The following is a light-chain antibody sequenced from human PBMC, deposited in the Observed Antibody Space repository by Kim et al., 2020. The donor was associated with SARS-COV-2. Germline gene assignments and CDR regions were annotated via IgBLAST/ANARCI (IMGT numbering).Light chain of an antibody. CDR3: QHYSRFPDT. J-gene: IGKJ2*01. Sequence: SASVGDRVTITCRASENIGTWLTWYQQKPGRAPSLLIYLASTLESGVPSRFSGTGSGTEFSLSITSLQPDDFATYYCQHYSRFPDTFGQGTKL. CDR2: LAS. CDR1: ENIGTW. V-gene: IGKV1-5*03.